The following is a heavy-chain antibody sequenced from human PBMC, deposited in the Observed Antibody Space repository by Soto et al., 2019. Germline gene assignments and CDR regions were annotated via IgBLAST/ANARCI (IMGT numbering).Heavy chain of an antibody. Sequence: SVKVSCKASGGTFSSYAISWVRQAPGQGLEWMGGIIPIFGTANYAQKFQGRVTITADESTSTAYMELSSLRSEDTAVYYCARDEDRSGYYSYNWFDPWGQGTLVTVSS. D-gene: IGHD3-22*01. V-gene: IGHV1-69*13. CDR2: IIPIFGTA. CDR1: GGTFSSYA. CDR3: ARDEDRSGYYSYNWFDP. J-gene: IGHJ5*02.